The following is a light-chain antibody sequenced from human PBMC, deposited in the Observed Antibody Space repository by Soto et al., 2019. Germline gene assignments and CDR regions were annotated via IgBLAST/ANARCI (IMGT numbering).Light chain of an antibody. CDR2: TVS. J-gene: IGKJ2*01. Sequence: DIQMTQSPSSLSASVGDRVTTTCRASQPISRYINWYQQKPGKAPNLLIYTVSNSQSGVPSRFSGSGSGADFTLTISNLQPEDSATYYCQQSYTTPRSFGQGTKLEIK. V-gene: IGKV1-39*01. CDR3: QQSYTTPRS. CDR1: QPISRY.